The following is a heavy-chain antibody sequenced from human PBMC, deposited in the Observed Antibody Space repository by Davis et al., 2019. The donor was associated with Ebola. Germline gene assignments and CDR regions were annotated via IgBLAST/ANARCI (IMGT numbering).Heavy chain of an antibody. V-gene: IGHV4-59*01. Sequence: PSETLSLTCTVSGGSISSYYWSWIRQPPGKGLEWIGYIYYSGSTNYNPSLKSRVTISVDTSKNQFSLKLSSVTAADTAVYYCARASTPQLALFDYWGQGTLVTVSS. CDR2: IYYSGST. D-gene: IGHD6-6*01. CDR1: GGSISSYY. CDR3: ARASTPQLALFDY. J-gene: IGHJ4*02.